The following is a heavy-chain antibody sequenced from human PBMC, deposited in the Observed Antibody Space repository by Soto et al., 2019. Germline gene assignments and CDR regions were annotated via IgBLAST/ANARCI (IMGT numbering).Heavy chain of an antibody. CDR1: GGSISSGDYY. Sequence: SETLSLTCTVSGGSISSGDYYWSWIRQPPGKGLEWIGYIYYSGSTYHNPSLKSRVTISVDTSKNQFSLKLSSVTAADTAVYYCARSRINYDYVWGSYRYPPNYFDYWGQGTLVTVSS. CDR2: IYYSGST. J-gene: IGHJ4*02. CDR3: ARSRINYDYVWGSYRYPPNYFDY. D-gene: IGHD3-16*02. V-gene: IGHV4-30-4*01.